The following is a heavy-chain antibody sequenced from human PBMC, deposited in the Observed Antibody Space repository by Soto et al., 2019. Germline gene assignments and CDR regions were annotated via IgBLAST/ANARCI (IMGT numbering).Heavy chain of an antibody. D-gene: IGHD3-16*02. J-gene: IGHJ4*02. CDR2: IIPLFGTT. CDR3: ATNNRASYHFDY. V-gene: IGHV1-69*13. CDR1: GGTFSSYA. Sequence: SVKVSCKAFGGTFSSYAISWARQAPGQGLEWMGGIIPLFGTTNYAPRFQGRVAITAGERARKAYMDLSSLKSEDTAVYYCATNNRASYHFDYWGQGTLVTVYS.